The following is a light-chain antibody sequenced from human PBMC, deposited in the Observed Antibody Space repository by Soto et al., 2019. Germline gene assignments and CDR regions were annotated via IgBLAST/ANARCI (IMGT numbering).Light chain of an antibody. J-gene: IGKJ2*01. Sequence: EIVMTQSPATLSVSLGERVTLSCRASQSVSSYLAWYQQKPGQAPWLLISDATTRATDIPDRFSGSGSGTDFTLTISSLQSTDLAVYYCLQYSTWPPLYTFGQGTKLEIK. V-gene: IGKV3-15*01. CDR2: DAT. CDR1: QSVSSY. CDR3: LQYSTWPPLYT.